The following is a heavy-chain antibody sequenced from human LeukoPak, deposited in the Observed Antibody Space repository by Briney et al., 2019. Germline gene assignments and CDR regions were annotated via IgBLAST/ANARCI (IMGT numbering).Heavy chain of an antibody. V-gene: IGHV4-34*01. CDR2: INHGGSA. Sequence: SETLSLTCAVYGGSFSGYYWTWIRQPPGKGPEWIGEINHGGSANYNPSLKSRVTISIDTSKTQFSLKLNSVTAADTAVYYCARGPYYYGSGNSYNRFNVVYWGQGTLVTVSS. CDR3: ARGPYYYGSGNSYNRFNVVY. CDR1: GGSFSGYY. J-gene: IGHJ4*02. D-gene: IGHD3-10*01.